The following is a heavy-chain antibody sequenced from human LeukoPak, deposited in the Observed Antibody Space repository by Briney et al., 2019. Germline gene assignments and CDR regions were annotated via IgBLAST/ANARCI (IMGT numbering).Heavy chain of an antibody. J-gene: IGHJ4*02. CDR2: ISSSGDST. D-gene: IGHD3-10*01. CDR1: GFTFSSHA. V-gene: IGHV3-23*01. CDR3: PKYYYGSGSYYSFDH. Sequence: GGSLRLSCAASGFTFSSHAMSWVRQAPGKGLEWVSSISSSGDSTHYADSVKGRSTISRDNSKNTLYLQMNSLRAEDTAVYYCPKYYYGSGSYYSFDHWGQGTLVTVSS.